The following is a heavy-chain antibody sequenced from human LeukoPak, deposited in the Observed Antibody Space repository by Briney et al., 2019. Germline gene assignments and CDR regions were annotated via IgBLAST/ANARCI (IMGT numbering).Heavy chain of an antibody. CDR3: ARDLVAGTTLDY. CDR1: GFTFSSYA. J-gene: IGHJ4*02. V-gene: IGHV3-30*04. CDR2: ISYDGSNK. Sequence: GGSLRLSCAASGFTFSSYAMSWVRQAPGKGLEWVAVISYDGSNKYYADSVKGRFTISRDNSKNTLYLQMNSLRAENTAVYYCARDLVAGTTLDYWGQGTLVTVSS. D-gene: IGHD1-7*01.